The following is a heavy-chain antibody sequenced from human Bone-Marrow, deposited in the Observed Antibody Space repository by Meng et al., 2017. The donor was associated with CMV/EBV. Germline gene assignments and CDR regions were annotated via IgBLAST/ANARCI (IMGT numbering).Heavy chain of an antibody. CDR2: ITSSGSSV. J-gene: IGHJ5*02. CDR3: ARAGCVSTTCSLGWFDP. CDR1: FTFHSHS. Sequence: FTFHSHSMHWVRQSPGKGLEWVASITSSGSSVYYADSVKGRFTISRDNAKNSLYVQMNSLRDEDTAVYYCARAGCVSTTCSLGWFDPWGQGTLVTVSS. D-gene: IGHD2-2*01. V-gene: IGHV3-21*06.